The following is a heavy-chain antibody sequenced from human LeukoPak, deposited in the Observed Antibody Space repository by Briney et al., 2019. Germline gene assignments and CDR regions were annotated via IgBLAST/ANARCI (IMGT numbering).Heavy chain of an antibody. D-gene: IGHD6-6*01. J-gene: IGHJ4*02. Sequence: PSETLSLTCTVSGGSTSSYYWSWIRQPPGKGLEWIGYIYYSGSTNYNPSLKSRVTISVDTSKNQFSLKLNSVTAADTAVYYCAREGRYSGSSVDYWGQGTLVTVSS. CDR3: AREGRYSGSSVDY. CDR2: IYYSGST. V-gene: IGHV4-59*01. CDR1: GGSTSSYY.